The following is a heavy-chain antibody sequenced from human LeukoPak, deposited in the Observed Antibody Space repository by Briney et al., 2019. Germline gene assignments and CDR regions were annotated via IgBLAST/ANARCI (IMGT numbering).Heavy chain of an antibody. CDR3: ARVPVIAVADPFDY. CDR2: IYHTGST. CDR1: GGSISSTNW. V-gene: IGHV4-4*02. D-gene: IGHD6-19*01. Sequence: PSETLSLTCAVSGGSISSTNWWSWVRQPPGKGLEWIGEIYHTGSTNYNPSLKSRVTISVDKSKNQFSLKLSSVTAADTAVYYCARVPVIAVADPFDYWGQGTLVTVSS. J-gene: IGHJ4*02.